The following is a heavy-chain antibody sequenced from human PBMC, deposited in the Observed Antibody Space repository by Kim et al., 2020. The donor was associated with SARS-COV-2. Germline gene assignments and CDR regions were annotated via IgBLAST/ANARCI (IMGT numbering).Heavy chain of an antibody. Sequence: RYSPSFQGQVTISADKSISTAYLQWSSLKASDTAMYYCARLNPAGNWFDPWGQGTLVTVSS. V-gene: IGHV5-51*01. J-gene: IGHJ5*02. CDR3: ARLNPAGNWFDP.